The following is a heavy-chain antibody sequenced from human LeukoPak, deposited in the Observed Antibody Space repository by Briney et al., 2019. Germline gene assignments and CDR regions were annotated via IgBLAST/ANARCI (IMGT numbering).Heavy chain of an antibody. CDR3: ARDRGSYDSSGYYPDY. D-gene: IGHD3-22*01. V-gene: IGHV1-18*01. CDR2: ISAYNGNT. CDR1: GYTFTSYG. J-gene: IGHJ4*02. Sequence: ASVKVSCKASGYTFTSYGISWVRQAPGQGLEWMGWISAYNGNTNYAQKLQGRVTMTTDTSTTKAYMELRSLRSDDTAVYYCARDRGSYDSSGYYPDYWGQGTLVTVSS.